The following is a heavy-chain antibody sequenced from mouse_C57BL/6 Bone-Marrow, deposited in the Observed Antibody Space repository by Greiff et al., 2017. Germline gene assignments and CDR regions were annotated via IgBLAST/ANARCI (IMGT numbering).Heavy chain of an antibody. V-gene: IGHV1-72*01. J-gene: IGHJ1*03. Sequence: QVQLQQSGAELVKPGASVKLSCTASGFNIKDYYIHWVKQRTEQGLEWIGRIDPNSGGTKYNEKFKSKATLTVDKPSSTAYMQLSSLTSEDSAVYYCAHGNYFYWYFAVWGTGTTVTVSS. CDR2: IDPNSGGT. CDR3: AHGNYFYWYFAV. CDR1: GFNIKDYY. D-gene: IGHD2-1*01.